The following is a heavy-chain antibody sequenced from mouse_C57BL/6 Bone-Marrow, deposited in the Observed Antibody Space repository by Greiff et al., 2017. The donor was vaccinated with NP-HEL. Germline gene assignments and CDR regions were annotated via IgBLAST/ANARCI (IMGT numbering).Heavy chain of an antibody. D-gene: IGHD2-14*01. V-gene: IGHV1-20*01. CDR3: ARNRFDGHAMDY. J-gene: IGHJ4*01. CDR1: GYSFTGYF. CDR2: INPYNGDT. Sequence: EVQLQQSGPELVKPGDSVKISCKASGYSFTGYFMNWVMQSHGKSLEWIGRINPYNGDTFYNQKFKGKATLTVDKSSSTAHMELRSLTSEDSAVYYCARNRFDGHAMDYWGQGTSVTVSS.